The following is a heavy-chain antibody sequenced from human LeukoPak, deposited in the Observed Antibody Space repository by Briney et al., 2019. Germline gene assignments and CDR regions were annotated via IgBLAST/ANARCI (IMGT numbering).Heavy chain of an antibody. Sequence: GGSLRLSCAASGFTFSSYGMHWVRQAPGKGLEWVAVIWYDGSNKYYADSVKGRLTISRDNSKNTLYLQMNSLRAEDTAVYYCAGNRRDSSGYFLWYWGQGTLVTVSS. D-gene: IGHD3-22*01. CDR1: GFTFSSYG. CDR2: IWYDGSNK. V-gene: IGHV3-33*01. CDR3: AGNRRDSSGYFLWY. J-gene: IGHJ4*02.